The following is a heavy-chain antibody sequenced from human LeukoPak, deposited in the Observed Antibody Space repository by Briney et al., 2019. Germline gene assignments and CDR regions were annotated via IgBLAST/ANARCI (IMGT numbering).Heavy chain of an antibody. D-gene: IGHD1-26*01. CDR2: ISAGNGNT. V-gene: IGHV1-3*01. CDR3: ARDSGSGSNDY. Sequence: SVTVSCKASGYTFTSYAIHWVRQAPGQRLEWMGWISAGNGNTKYSQNFQGRVTFISNTSATTAFMELSSLRSEDAAVYYCARDSGSGSNDYWGQGTLVTVSS. J-gene: IGHJ4*02. CDR1: GYTFTSYA.